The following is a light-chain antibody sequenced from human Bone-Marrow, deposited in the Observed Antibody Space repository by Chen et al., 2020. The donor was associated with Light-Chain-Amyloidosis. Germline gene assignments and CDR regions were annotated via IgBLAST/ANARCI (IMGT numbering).Light chain of an antibody. CDR1: SSDVGGDNH. Sequence: QSALTQPASVSGSPGQSITISCTGTSSDVGGDNHVSWYQQHPGKAPKLMIYEVTNRPAWVPDRFSGTKSDKTASLTISGLQTEDEDDDFCSSYTITNTLVFGSGTRVNGL. CDR3: SSYTITNTLV. CDR2: EVT. J-gene: IGLJ1*01. V-gene: IGLV2-14*01.